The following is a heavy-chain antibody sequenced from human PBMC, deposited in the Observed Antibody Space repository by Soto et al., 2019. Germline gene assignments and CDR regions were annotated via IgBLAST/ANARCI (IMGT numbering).Heavy chain of an antibody. V-gene: IGHV5-51*01. CDR2: IYPGDADT. Sequence: GEPMKISCKVSGYSFTSYWIGWVRQMPGKGLEWMGIIYPGDADTRYSPSFQGQVTISADKSISTAYLQWSSLKASDTAMYYCARSRRFYDFWSGYRAPGGFDPWGQGTLVTVSS. J-gene: IGHJ5*02. CDR1: GYSFTSYW. CDR3: ARSRRFYDFWSGYRAPGGFDP. D-gene: IGHD3-3*01.